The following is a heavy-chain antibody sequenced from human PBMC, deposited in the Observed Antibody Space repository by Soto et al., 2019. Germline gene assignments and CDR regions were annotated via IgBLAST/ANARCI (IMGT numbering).Heavy chain of an antibody. J-gene: IGHJ4*02. CDR2: IIPIFGTA. D-gene: IGHD2-15*01. Sequence: SVKVSCKASGGTFSSYAISWVRQAPGQGLEWMGGIIPIFGTANYAQKFQGRVTITADESTSTAYMELSSMRSEDTAVYYCARMVVAATPHPPHEYGPLYSFDDWGQGNLVTVSS. CDR3: ARMVVAATPHPPHEYGPLYSFDD. CDR1: GGTFSSYA. V-gene: IGHV1-69*13.